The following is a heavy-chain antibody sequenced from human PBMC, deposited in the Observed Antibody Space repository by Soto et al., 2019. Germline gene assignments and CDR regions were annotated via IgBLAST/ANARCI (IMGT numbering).Heavy chain of an antibody. V-gene: IGHV3-7*03. D-gene: IGHD2-2*01. Sequence: PGGSLRLSCAASGFTFTNFWMSWVRQAPGKGLEWVANIEGDGSVKNYLDSVRGRFTISRDNAKNSIHLQMSSLRADDTAVYYCVRDGSVISTCEIYGMDVWGQETTVTVSS. CDR1: GFTFTNFW. J-gene: IGHJ6*02. CDR3: VRDGSVISTCEIYGMDV. CDR2: IEGDGSVK.